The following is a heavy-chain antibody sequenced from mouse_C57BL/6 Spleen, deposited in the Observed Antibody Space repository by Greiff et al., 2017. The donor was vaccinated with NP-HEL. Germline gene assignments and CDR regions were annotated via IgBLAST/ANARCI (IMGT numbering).Heavy chain of an antibody. J-gene: IGHJ3*01. CDR1: GYAFSSSW. V-gene: IGHV1-82*01. Sequence: QVQLQQSGPELVKPGASVKISCKASGYAFSSSWMYRVKQRPGKGLEWIGRIYPGDGDTNYNGKFKGKATLTADKSSSTAYMQLSSLTSEDSAVYFCAPFWFAYWGQGTLVTVSA. CDR3: APFWFAY. CDR2: IYPGDGDT.